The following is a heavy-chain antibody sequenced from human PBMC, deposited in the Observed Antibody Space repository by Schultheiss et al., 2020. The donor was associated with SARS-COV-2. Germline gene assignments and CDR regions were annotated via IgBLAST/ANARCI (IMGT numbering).Heavy chain of an antibody. CDR3: ARHSGSLSAEYFQH. J-gene: IGHJ1*01. D-gene: IGHD1-26*01. Sequence: GESLKISCAASGFTFSSYGMHWVRQAPGKGLEWVSVIYSCGSTYYADSVKGRFTISRDNAKNSLYLQMNSLRAEDTALYYCARHSGSLSAEYFQHWGQGTLVTVSS. CDR1: GFTFSSYG. CDR2: IYSCGST. V-gene: IGHV3-NL1*01.